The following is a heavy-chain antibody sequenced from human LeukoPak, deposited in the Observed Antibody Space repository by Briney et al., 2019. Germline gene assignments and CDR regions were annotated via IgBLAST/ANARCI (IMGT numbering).Heavy chain of an antibody. D-gene: IGHD2-15*01. CDR3: ARGVVVVVAATYNWFDP. CDR1: GFTFSSYS. CDR2: ISSSSSTI. J-gene: IGHJ5*02. V-gene: IGHV3-48*01. Sequence: PGGSLRLSCAASGFTFSSYSMNWVRQAPGKGLEWVSYISSSSSTIYYADSVKDRFTISRDNAKNSLYLQMNSLRAEDTAVYYCARGVVVVVAATYNWFDPWGQGTLVTVSS.